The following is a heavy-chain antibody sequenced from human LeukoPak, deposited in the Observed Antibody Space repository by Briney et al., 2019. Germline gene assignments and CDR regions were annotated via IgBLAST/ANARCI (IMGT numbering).Heavy chain of an antibody. V-gene: IGHV4-31*03. CDR3: ARDPLGHCTGASCPFEF. Sequence: SETLSLTCTVSGGSISSGTYYWTWIRQHPGKGLEWIGYINYSGDTSCNPSLKSRLTISRDTSKNQFSLRLSSVTAADTAVYYCARDPLGHCTGASCPFEFWGQGTLVTVSS. CDR1: GGSISSGTYY. J-gene: IGHJ4*02. CDR2: INYSGDT. D-gene: IGHD2-8*02.